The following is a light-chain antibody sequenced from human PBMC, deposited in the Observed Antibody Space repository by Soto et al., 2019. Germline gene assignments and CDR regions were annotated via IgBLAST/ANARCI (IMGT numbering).Light chain of an antibody. J-gene: IGLJ2*01. Sequence: QSALTQPASVSGSPGQSITISCTGTSSDAVIYNLVAWYQQHPGSVPRIVIYEGNKRPSGVSSRFSGSNSDNKASLTISGLQAEDEADYFCCSYAGGSTHVVFGAGTKLTVL. CDR3: CSYAGGSTHVV. V-gene: IGLV2-23*01. CDR1: SSDAVIYNL. CDR2: EGN.